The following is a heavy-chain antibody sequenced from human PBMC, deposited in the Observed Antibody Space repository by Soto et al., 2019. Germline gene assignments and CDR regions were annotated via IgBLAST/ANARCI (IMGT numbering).Heavy chain of an antibody. Sequence: PGGSLRLSCAASGFTFSNDWMHWVRQAAGKGLVWVSRINMDGSSTNYADSVKGRFTISRDNAKNTVYLQMNSLRDEDTAVYYCARDWASLYDFWSGYYKNYYYMDVWGKGTTVTVSS. V-gene: IGHV3-74*01. CDR1: GFTFSNDW. CDR2: INMDGSST. CDR3: ARDWASLYDFWSGYYKNYYYMDV. J-gene: IGHJ6*03. D-gene: IGHD3-3*01.